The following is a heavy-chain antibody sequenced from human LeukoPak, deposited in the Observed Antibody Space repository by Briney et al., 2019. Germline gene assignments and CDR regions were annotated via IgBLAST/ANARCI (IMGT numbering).Heavy chain of an antibody. D-gene: IGHD3-16*02. CDR2: ISYDGSNK. CDR3: ARGGDYDYVWGSYRYISHGAFDI. Sequence: GGSLRLSCAASGFTFSSYGMHWVRQAPGKGLEWVAVISYDGSNKYYADSVKGRFTISRDNSKNTLYLQMNSLRAEDTAVYYCARGGDYDYVWGSYRYISHGAFDIWGQGTMVTVSS. CDR1: GFTFSSYG. V-gene: IGHV3-30*03. J-gene: IGHJ3*02.